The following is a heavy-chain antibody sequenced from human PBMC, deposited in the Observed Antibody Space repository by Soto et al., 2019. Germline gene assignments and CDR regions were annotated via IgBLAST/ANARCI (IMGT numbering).Heavy chain of an antibody. Sequence: GGSLRLSCAASGFTFSNAWMSWVRQAPGKGLEWVGRIKSKTDGGTTDYAAPVKGRFTISRDDSKNTLYLQMNSLKTEDTAVYYCTTDRVEQQLVLLLSWFDPWGQGTLVTVSS. CDR1: GFTFSNAW. CDR2: IKSKTDGGTT. V-gene: IGHV3-15*01. D-gene: IGHD6-13*01. CDR3: TTDRVEQQLVLLLSWFDP. J-gene: IGHJ5*02.